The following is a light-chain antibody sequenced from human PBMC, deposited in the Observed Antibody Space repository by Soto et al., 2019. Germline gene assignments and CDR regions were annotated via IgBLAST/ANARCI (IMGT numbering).Light chain of an antibody. Sequence: EIVLTQSPGTLSLSPGERATLSCRASQSVSSSYLDWYQQKPGQAPRLLIYGASSRATGIPDRFSGSGSGTDFTLTISSLEPEDFAVDYGQQCYCSPRLTCGGGTKLEIK. V-gene: IGKV3-20*01. CDR1: QSVSSSY. CDR3: QQCYCSPRLT. CDR2: GAS. J-gene: IGKJ4*01.